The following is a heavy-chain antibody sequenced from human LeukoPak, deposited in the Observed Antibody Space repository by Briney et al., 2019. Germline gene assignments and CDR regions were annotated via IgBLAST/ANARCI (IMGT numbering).Heavy chain of an antibody. CDR1: GFTFSNAW. CDR2: IKSKTDGGTT. J-gene: IGHJ4*02. D-gene: IGHD3-22*01. Sequence: GGSLRLSCAASGFTFSNAWMSWVRKAPGKGLEWVGRIKSKTDGGTTDYAAPVKGRFTISRDDSKNTLYLQMNSLKTEDTAVYYCTTDWTPAGSSGYYYVWDSFDYWGQGTLVTVSS. CDR3: TTDWTPAGSSGYYYVWDSFDY. V-gene: IGHV3-15*01.